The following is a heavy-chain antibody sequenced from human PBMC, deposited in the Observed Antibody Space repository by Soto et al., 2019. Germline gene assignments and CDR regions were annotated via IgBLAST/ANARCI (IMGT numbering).Heavy chain of an antibody. CDR1: GYTCTSYY. CDR3: ARGTSSITIFGVVIGRYFDY. V-gene: IGHV1-46*01. Sequence: ASVKVSCKASGYTCTSYYMHWVRQAPGQGLEWMGIINPSGGSTSYAQKFQGRVTMTRDTSTSTVYMELSSLRSEDTAVYYCARGTSSITIFGVVIGRYFDYWGQGTLVTVSS. D-gene: IGHD3-3*01. CDR2: INPSGGST. J-gene: IGHJ4*02.